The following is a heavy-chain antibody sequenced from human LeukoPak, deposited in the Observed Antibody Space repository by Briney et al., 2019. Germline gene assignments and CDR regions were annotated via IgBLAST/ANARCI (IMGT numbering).Heavy chain of an antibody. V-gene: IGHV3-21*01. D-gene: IGHD6-6*01. CDR2: ISSSSSYI. CDR1: GFTFRIYD. J-gene: IGHJ4*02. CDR3: ARSSAGLDY. Sequence: PVGALRLSCAASGFTFRIYDMHWVRQAPGQGLEWVSSISSSSSYIYYADSVKGRFTIRRDNAKNSLYLQMKRLRAEDTAVYYCARSSAGLDYWGQATLVTVSS.